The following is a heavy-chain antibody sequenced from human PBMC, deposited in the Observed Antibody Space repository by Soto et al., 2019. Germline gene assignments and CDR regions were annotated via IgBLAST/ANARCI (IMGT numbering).Heavy chain of an antibody. CDR3: AKARTGTTYYFDY. CDR2: ISYDGSNK. CDR1: GFTFSSYG. V-gene: IGHV3-30*18. J-gene: IGHJ4*02. D-gene: IGHD1-7*01. Sequence: PGGSLRLSCAASGFTFSSYGMHWVRQAPGKGLEWVAVISYDGSNKYYADSVKGRFTISRDNSKNTLYLQMNSLGAEDTAVYYCAKARTGTTYYFDYWGQGTLVTVSS.